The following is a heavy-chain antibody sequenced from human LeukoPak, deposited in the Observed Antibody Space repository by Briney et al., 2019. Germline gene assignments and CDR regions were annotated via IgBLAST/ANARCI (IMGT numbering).Heavy chain of an antibody. D-gene: IGHD5/OR15-5a*01. CDR2: IKQDGSEK. J-gene: IGHJ3*02. CDR3: ARVGDSVFDAFDI. Sequence: GGSLRLSCAASGFTFSSYWMSWVRQAPGKGLEWVANIKQDGSEKYYVDSVKGRFTISRDNAKNSLYLQMNSLRAEDTAVYYCARVGDSVFDAFDIWGQGTMVTVSS. V-gene: IGHV3-7*01. CDR1: GFTFSSYW.